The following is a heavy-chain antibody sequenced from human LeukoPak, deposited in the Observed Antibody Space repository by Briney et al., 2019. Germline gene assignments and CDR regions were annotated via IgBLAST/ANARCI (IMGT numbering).Heavy chain of an antibody. Sequence: PGGSLRLSCAASGFTFTSYAFHWVRQAPGKGLEWVTVISHDDKNRYYADSVKGRFTISRDNAKNSLYLQMNSLRAEDAAVYFCARDRSPGYSYGYGYWGQGSLVTVSS. J-gene: IGHJ4*02. CDR3: ARDRSPGYSYGYGY. CDR1: GFTFTSYA. CDR2: ISHDDKNR. D-gene: IGHD5-18*01. V-gene: IGHV3-30*04.